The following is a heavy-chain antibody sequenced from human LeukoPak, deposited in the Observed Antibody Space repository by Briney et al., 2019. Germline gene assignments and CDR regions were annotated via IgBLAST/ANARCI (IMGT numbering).Heavy chain of an antibody. J-gene: IGHJ4*02. Sequence: SETLSLTCTVSGGSISSYYWGWIRQPPGKGLEWIGSIYHSGSTYYNPSLKSRVTISVDTSKNQFSLKLSSVTAADTAVYYCARLLMVYERYFDYWGQGTLVTVSS. V-gene: IGHV4-38-2*02. CDR1: GGSISSYY. CDR3: ARLLMVYERYFDY. D-gene: IGHD2-8*01. CDR2: IYHSGST.